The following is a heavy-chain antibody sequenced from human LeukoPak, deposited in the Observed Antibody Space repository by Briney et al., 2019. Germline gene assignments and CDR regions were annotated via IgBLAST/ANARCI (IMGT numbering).Heavy chain of an antibody. J-gene: IGHJ5*02. Sequence: ASVKVSCKASGYTFTSYGISWVRQAPGQGLEWMGWISAYNGNTNYAQKLQGRVTMTTDTSTSTAYMELRSLRSDDTAVYYCALGGNQKSYCSSTSCSPRNWFDPWGQGTLVTVSS. CDR2: ISAYNGNT. CDR3: ALGGNQKSYCSSTSCSPRNWFDP. CDR1: GYTFTSYG. D-gene: IGHD2-2*01. V-gene: IGHV1-18*01.